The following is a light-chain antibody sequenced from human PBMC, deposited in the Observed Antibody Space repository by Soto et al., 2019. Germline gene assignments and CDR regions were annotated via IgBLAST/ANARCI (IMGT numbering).Light chain of an antibody. Sequence: EIVMTQSPATLSVSPGEGATLSCRASQSVSNKLAWYQQKPGQAPRLLIYGASTRATGIPARFSGSGSGTEFTLIISSLQSEDSAVYYCQQYNSWLWTFGQGTKVDI. CDR3: QQYNSWLWT. J-gene: IGKJ1*01. V-gene: IGKV3-15*01. CDR2: GAS. CDR1: QSVSNK.